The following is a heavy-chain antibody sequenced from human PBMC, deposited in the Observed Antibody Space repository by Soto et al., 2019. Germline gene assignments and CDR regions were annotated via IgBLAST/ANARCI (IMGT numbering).Heavy chain of an antibody. J-gene: IGHJ4*02. CDR2: ISAYNGNT. CDR1: GYTFTSYG. Sequence: SVKVSCKASGYTFTSYGISWVRQAPVQGLEWMGWISAYNGNTNYAQKLQGRVTMTTDTSTSTAYMELRSLRSDDTAVYYCARDTNYYDSSGYSDWWGQGTLVTVSS. V-gene: IGHV1-18*04. CDR3: ARDTNYYDSSGYSDW. D-gene: IGHD3-22*01.